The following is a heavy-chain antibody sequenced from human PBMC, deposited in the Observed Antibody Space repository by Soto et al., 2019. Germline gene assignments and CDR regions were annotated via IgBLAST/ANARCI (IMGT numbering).Heavy chain of an antibody. CDR3: ATAWGVAGFDY. Sequence: SETLSLTCTVSGGSISSYYWSWNRQPPGKGLEWIGYIYYSGSTNYNPSLKSRVTISVDTSKNQFSLKLSSVTAADTAVYYCATAWGVAGFDYWGQGTLVTAPQ. V-gene: IGHV4-59*01. CDR1: GGSISSYY. J-gene: IGHJ4*02. CDR2: IYYSGST. D-gene: IGHD6-19*01.